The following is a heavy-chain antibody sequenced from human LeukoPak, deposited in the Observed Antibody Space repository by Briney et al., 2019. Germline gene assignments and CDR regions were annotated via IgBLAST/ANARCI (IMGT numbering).Heavy chain of an antibody. J-gene: IGHJ4*02. Sequence: GGSLRLSCAASGFTVSSSYMSCVRQAPGKGLEWVSVIYAGGTTHYADSVKGRFTISRDNSVNTLYLQTNSLRTEDTAVYHCARAFVTAAGFFDTWGRGTRVTVSS. V-gene: IGHV3-66*02. CDR3: ARAFVTAAGFFDT. CDR1: GFTVSSSY. D-gene: IGHD2-2*01. CDR2: IYAGGTT.